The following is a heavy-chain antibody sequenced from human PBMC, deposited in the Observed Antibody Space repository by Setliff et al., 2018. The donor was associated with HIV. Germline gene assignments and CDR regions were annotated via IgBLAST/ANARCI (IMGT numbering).Heavy chain of an antibody. J-gene: IGHJ4*02. Sequence: PSETLSLTCTVSGDSITSNSYYWGWIRQSPGKGLEWIGEINHSGSTNYNPSLKSRVTISVDTSKNQFSLRLSSVIAADTAVYYCARGPPGSSIGWYVGYWGQGTLVTVSS. CDR1: GDSITSNSYY. D-gene: IGHD6-19*01. CDR3: ARGPPGSSIGWYVGY. V-gene: IGHV4-39*07. CDR2: INHSGST.